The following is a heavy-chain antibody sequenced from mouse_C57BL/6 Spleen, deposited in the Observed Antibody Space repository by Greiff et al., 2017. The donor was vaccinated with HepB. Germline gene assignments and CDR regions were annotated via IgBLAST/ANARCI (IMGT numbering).Heavy chain of an antibody. CDR2: IDPSDSYT. J-gene: IGHJ2*01. Sequence: QVQLQQSGAELVMPGASVKLSCKASGYTFTSYWMHWVKQRPGQGLEWIGEIDPSDSYTNYNRKFKGKSTLTVDKSSSTAYMQLSSLTSEDSAVYYCARSRTAQARGFDYWGQGTTLTVSS. V-gene: IGHV1-69*01. CDR1: GYTFTSYW. D-gene: IGHD3-2*02. CDR3: ARSRTAQARGFDY.